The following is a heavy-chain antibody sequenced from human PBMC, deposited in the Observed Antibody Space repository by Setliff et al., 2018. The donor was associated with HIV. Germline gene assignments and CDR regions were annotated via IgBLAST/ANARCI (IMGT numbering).Heavy chain of an antibody. CDR2: INHSGTA. Sequence: TSETLSLTCAVYGESFIDHYWTWIRQPPGKGLEWIGEINHSGTADYNPSLKSRVTISIDTSKNQFSLKLTSVTAADTALYYCARFYIHYNNHNYYGLDVWGRGTPVTV. CDR3: ARFYIHYNNHNYYGLDV. V-gene: IGHV4-34*01. J-gene: IGHJ6*02. D-gene: IGHD4-4*01. CDR1: GESFIDHY.